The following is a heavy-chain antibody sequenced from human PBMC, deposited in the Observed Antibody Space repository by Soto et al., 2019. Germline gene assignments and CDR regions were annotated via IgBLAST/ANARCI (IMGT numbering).Heavy chain of an antibody. CDR2: ISYDGSNK. CDR1: GSTFSSYG. CDR3: AKDGTELVWGSYRIANQYYYYGMDV. D-gene: IGHD3-16*02. Sequence: QVQLVESGGGVVQPGRSLRLSCAASGSTFSSYGMHWVRQAPGKGLEWVAVISYDGSNKYYADSVKGRFTISRDNSKNTLYLQMNSLRAEDTAVYYCAKDGTELVWGSYRIANQYYYYGMDVWGQGTTVTVSS. V-gene: IGHV3-30*18. J-gene: IGHJ6*02.